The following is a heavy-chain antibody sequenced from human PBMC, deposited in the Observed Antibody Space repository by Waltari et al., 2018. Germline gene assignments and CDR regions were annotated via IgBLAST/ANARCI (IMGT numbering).Heavy chain of an antibody. CDR2: INHSGRT. CDR3: ASYSSSWYYFDY. Sequence: QVQLQQWGAGLLKPSETLSLTCAVYGGSFSGYYWSWIRQPPGKGLEWIGEINHSGRTNYNPSLKSRVTRSVDTSKNQFSLKLSSVTAADTAVYYCASYSSSWYYFDYWGQGTLVTVSS. J-gene: IGHJ4*02. V-gene: IGHV4-34*01. D-gene: IGHD6-13*01. CDR1: GGSFSGYY.